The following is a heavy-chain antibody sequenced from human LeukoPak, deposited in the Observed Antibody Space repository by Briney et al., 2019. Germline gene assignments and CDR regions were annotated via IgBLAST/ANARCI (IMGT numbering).Heavy chain of an antibody. CDR2: IRYDGSNK. D-gene: IGHD1-26*01. CDR1: AFTFSSYG. J-gene: IGHJ4*02. CDR3: AKDDQGVVGAVYYFDY. Sequence: QTGGSLRLSCAASAFTFSSYGMHWVGQAPGKGLEWVAFIRYDGSNKYYSDSVKGRFTISRDNSKNTLYLQMNSLRAEDTAVYYCAKDDQGVVGAVYYFDYWGQGTLVTVSS. V-gene: IGHV3-30*02.